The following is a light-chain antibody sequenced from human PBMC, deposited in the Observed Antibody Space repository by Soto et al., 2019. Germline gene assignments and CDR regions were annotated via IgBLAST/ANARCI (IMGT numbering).Light chain of an antibody. CDR3: SSYAGTNNLV. V-gene: IGLV2-8*01. CDR2: EVN. CDR1: SSDVGGYKY. J-gene: IGLJ3*02. Sequence: QSVLTQPPSASGSPGQSVTISCTGTSSDVGGYKYVSWYQHHPGKAPKLMIYEVNKRPSGVPDRFSGSKSGNTASLTVSGLQAEDEADYYCSSYAGTNNLVFGGGTKMTVL.